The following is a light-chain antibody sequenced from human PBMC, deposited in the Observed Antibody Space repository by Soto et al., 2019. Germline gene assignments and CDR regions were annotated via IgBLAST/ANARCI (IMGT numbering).Light chain of an antibody. J-gene: IGKJ1*01. Sequence: EIVLTQSPGTLSLSPGERATLSCRASQSLSTNYLAWYQRKPGQAPRLLIYGASSRATDIPRRFSGSGSGTDFPLTITRLAPEDFAVYYCQHYGDSPPTFGQGTKVEIK. CDR3: QHYGDSPPT. CDR1: QSLSTNY. V-gene: IGKV3-20*01. CDR2: GAS.